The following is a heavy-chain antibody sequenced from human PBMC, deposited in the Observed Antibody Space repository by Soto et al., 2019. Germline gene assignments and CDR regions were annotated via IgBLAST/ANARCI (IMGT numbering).Heavy chain of an antibody. V-gene: IGHV4-34*01. CDR1: GGSFSGYY. CDR3: AAGTTGTTGAGPQIYYYYYYMDV. J-gene: IGHJ6*03. Sequence: SETLSLTCAVYGGSFSGYYWSWIRQPPGKGLEWIGEINHSGSTNYNPSLKSRVTISVDTSKNQFSLKLSSVTAADTAVYYCAAGTTGTTGAGPQIYYYYYYMDVWGKGTTVTVSS. CDR2: INHSGST. D-gene: IGHD1-1*01.